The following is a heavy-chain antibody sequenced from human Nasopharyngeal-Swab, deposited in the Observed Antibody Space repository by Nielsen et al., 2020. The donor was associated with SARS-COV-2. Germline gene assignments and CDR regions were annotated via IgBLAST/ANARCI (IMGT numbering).Heavy chain of an antibody. Sequence: GESLKISCAASGFTFSSYSMNWVRQAPGKGLEWVSYISSSSSSIYYADSVKGRFTISRDNTKNSLYLQMNSLRAEDTAVYYCAREPTYSSGWYGDAFDIWGQGTMVTVYS. D-gene: IGHD6-19*01. CDR3: AREPTYSSGWYGDAFDI. CDR1: GFTFSSYS. CDR2: ISSSSSSI. V-gene: IGHV3-48*04. J-gene: IGHJ3*02.